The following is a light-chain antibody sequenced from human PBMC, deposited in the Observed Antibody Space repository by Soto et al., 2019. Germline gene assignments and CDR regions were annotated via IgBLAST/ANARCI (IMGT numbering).Light chain of an antibody. CDR1: RSVSSY. CDR3: QQYDQWPRT. Sequence: EIVLTQSPATLSLSPGESATLSCRATRSVSSYLAWYQQKPGQAPRLLIYGTSTRATGIPARFSGSGSGTDFTLTISSLQFEDLAVYYCQQYDQWPRTFGQGTKVDIK. V-gene: IGKV3-15*01. CDR2: GTS. J-gene: IGKJ1*01.